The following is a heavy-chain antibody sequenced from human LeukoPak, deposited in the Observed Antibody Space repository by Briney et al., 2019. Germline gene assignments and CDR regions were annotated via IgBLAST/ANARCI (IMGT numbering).Heavy chain of an antibody. Sequence: PSETLSLTCTVSGGSIISSSYYWGWIRQPPGKGLEWIGSIYYTGSTYYNPSLRSRVTISVDTSKNQFSLKLSSVTAADTAVYYCARQGPDYGEARFYPYYFDYWGQGTLVTVSS. V-gene: IGHV4-39*07. D-gene: IGHD4-17*01. CDR3: ARQGPDYGEARFYPYYFDY. CDR1: GGSIISSSYY. CDR2: IYYTGST. J-gene: IGHJ4*02.